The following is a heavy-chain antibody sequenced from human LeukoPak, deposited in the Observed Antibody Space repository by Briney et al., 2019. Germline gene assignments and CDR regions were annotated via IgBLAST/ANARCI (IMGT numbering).Heavy chain of an antibody. V-gene: IGHV3-23*01. CDR2: ISGSGGGT. CDR3: ARGIDY. Sequence: GGSLRLSCAASGFTFISYAMSWVRQAPGKGLEWVSTISGSGGGTYYADSVRGRFTISRDTSKNMVFLQMNSLRVEDTAVYYCARGIDYWGRGTLVTVSS. J-gene: IGHJ4*02. CDR1: GFTFISYA.